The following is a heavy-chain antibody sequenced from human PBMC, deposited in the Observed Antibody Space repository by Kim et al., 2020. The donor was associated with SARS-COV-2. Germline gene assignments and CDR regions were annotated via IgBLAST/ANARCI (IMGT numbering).Heavy chain of an antibody. CDR2: ISAYNGNT. Sequence: ASVKVSCKASGYTFTSYGISWVRQAPGQGLEWMGWISAYNGNTNYAQKLQGRVTMTTDTSTSTAYMELRSLRSDDTAVYYCARDGAFDYYDSRGHGAFDIWGQGTMVTVSS. J-gene: IGHJ3*02. CDR3: ARDGAFDYYDSRGHGAFDI. D-gene: IGHD3-22*01. CDR1: GYTFTSYG. V-gene: IGHV1-18*04.